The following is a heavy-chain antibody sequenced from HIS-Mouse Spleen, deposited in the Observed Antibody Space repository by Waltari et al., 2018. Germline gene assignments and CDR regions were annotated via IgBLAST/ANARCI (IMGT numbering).Heavy chain of an antibody. J-gene: IGHJ2*01. D-gene: IGHD6-13*01. Sequence: QLQLQESGPGLVKPSETLSLTCTVSGGSISSSSYYWGWIRQPPGKGLEWIGRIYYSVGTYYNPSLQSRVTISVDTSKNQFSLKLSSVTAADTAVYYCAREIPYSSSWYDWYFDLWGRGTLVTVSS. CDR3: AREIPYSSSWYDWYFDL. V-gene: IGHV4-39*07. CDR1: GGSISSSSYY. CDR2: IYYSVGT.